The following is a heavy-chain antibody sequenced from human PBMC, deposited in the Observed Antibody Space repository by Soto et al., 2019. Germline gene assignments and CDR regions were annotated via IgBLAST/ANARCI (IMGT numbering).Heavy chain of an antibody. J-gene: IGHJ5*02. V-gene: IGHV3-23*01. CDR1: GFTFSSYA. Sequence: GGSLRLSCAASGFTFSSYAMSWVRQAPGKGLEWVSAISGSGGSTYYADSVKGRFTISRDNSKNTLYLQMNSLRAEDTAVYYCAKFVKGATKGLNWFDPWGQGTLVTVSS. CDR2: ISGSGGST. CDR3: AKFVKGATKGLNWFDP. D-gene: IGHD1-26*01.